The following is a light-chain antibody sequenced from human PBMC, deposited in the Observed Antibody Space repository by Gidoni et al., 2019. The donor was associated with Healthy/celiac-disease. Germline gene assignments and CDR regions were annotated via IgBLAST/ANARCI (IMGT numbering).Light chain of an antibody. V-gene: IGLV3-25*02. J-gene: IGLJ2*01. CDR1: ALPKQY. CDR2: KDR. Sequence: SYELTPPPSVSVSPGQTARITCSGDALPKQYAYWYQQKPGQAPVLVIYKDRERPSGIPERFSGSSSGTTVTLTISGVQAEDEADYYCQSADSSGTSYVVFGGGTKLTVL. CDR3: QSADSSGTSYVV.